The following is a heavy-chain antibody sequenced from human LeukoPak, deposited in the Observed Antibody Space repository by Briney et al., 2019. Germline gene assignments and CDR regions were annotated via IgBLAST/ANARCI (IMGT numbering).Heavy chain of an antibody. CDR2: INPNTGGT. CDR1: GYSFTDYY. J-gene: IGHJ4*02. V-gene: IGHV1-2*02. D-gene: IGHD3-9*01. CDR3: ARDLEFYNVLTGYYIPSFDY. Sequence: ASVKVSCKASGYSFTDYYVHWVRQAPGQGPEWMGWINPNTGGTKYAQKFQGRVTMTRDTSISTAYMEVKRLGSDDTAVYYCARDLEFYNVLTGYYIPSFDYWGQGTQVTVSS.